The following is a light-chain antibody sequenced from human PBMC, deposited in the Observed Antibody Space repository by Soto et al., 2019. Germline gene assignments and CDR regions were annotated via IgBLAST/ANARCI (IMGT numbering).Light chain of an antibody. CDR2: DAS. CDR3: QRRSNWPQVA. J-gene: IGKJ5*01. Sequence: IELTQSAPTLCLSPRERAALAYRASQSVSSYLAWYQQKPGQAPRLLIYDASNRATGIPARFSGSGSGTEFTLTIRSLEPEDFAVYCCQRRSNWPQVAFGQGTRLEIK. CDR1: QSVSSY. V-gene: IGKV3-11*01.